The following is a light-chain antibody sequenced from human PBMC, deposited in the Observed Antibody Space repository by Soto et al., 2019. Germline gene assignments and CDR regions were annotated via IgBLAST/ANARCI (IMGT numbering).Light chain of an antibody. V-gene: IGLV2-8*01. CDR3: SSYAGSNNLV. CDR2: EVT. J-gene: IGLJ2*01. Sequence: QSVLTQPPSASGSPGQSVTISCTGTSSDVGGYNYVSWYQQYPGKAPKLMIYEVTKRPSGVPDRFSGSKSGNTASPTVSGLQAEDEADYYCSSYAGSNNLVFGGGTKLTVL. CDR1: SSDVGGYNY.